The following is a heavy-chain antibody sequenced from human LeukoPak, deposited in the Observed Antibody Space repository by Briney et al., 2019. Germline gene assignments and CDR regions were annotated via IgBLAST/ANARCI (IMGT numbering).Heavy chain of an antibody. CDR3: TLLEWLNWFDP. Sequence: GASVKVSCKVSGYTLTELSMHWVRQAPGKGLEWMGGFDPEDGEIIYAQKFQGRVTMTEDTSTDTAYMELSSLRSEDTAVYYCTLLEWLNWFDPWGQGTLVTVSS. CDR2: FDPEDGEI. V-gene: IGHV1-24*01. CDR1: GYTLTELS. D-gene: IGHD3-3*01. J-gene: IGHJ5*02.